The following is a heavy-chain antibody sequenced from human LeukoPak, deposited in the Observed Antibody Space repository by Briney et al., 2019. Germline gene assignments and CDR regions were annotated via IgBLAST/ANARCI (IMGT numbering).Heavy chain of an antibody. J-gene: IGHJ3*02. V-gene: IGHV4-39*01. CDR3: AIHDVGSGRSDAFDI. CDR1: GGSISSSNYY. D-gene: IGHD3-10*01. Sequence: PSETLSLTCAVSGGSISSSNYYWTWIRQPPGKGLDWIGTTHYSGDTYYNPSLKSRVTMSVDASKNQLSLRLSSVTAADTAVYYCAIHDVGSGRSDAFDIWGQGTGVTVSS. CDR2: THYSGDT.